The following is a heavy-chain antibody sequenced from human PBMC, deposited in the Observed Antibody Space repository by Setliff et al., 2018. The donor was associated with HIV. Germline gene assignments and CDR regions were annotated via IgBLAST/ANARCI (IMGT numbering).Heavy chain of an antibody. CDR3: ARDPQLVAAKSRRRYYYGLDL. CDR1: GGSISSYY. D-gene: IGHD2-15*01. CDR2: IYAGGSA. V-gene: IGHV4-4*07. J-gene: IGHJ6*02. Sequence: SETLSLTCTVSGGSISSYYWSWIRQPAGKGPEWIGRIYAGGSANYNPSLRRRVTISLDTSKNQFSLRLNSVTATDTAVYYCARDPQLVAAKSRRRYYYGLDLWGQGTTVTVSS.